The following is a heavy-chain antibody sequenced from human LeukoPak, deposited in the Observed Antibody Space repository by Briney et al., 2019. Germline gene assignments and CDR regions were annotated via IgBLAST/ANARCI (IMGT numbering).Heavy chain of an antibody. J-gene: IGHJ4*02. V-gene: IGHV4-31*03. D-gene: IGHD5-24*01. CDR1: GGSISSGGYY. CDR3: ARVKGGYILGRAHYFDY. CDR2: IYYSGST. Sequence: SQTLSLTCTVSGGSISSGGYYWSWIRQHPGKGLEWIGYIYYSGSTYYNPSLKSRVTISVDTSKNQFSLKLSSVTAADTAVYYCARVKGGYILGRAHYFDYWGQGTLVTVSS.